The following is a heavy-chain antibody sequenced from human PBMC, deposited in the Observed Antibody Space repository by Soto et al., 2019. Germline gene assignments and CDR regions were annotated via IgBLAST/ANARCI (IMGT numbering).Heavy chain of an antibody. D-gene: IGHD2-15*01. CDR1: GGSISSGGYS. Sequence: SETLSLTCAVSGGSISSGGYSWSWIRQPPGKGLEWIGYIYHSGSTYYNPSLKSRVTISVDRSKSQFSLKLSSVTAADTAVYYCARAHSLRYFDYWGQGTLVTVSS. CDR3: ARAHSLRYFDY. V-gene: IGHV4-30-2*01. CDR2: IYHSGST. J-gene: IGHJ4*02.